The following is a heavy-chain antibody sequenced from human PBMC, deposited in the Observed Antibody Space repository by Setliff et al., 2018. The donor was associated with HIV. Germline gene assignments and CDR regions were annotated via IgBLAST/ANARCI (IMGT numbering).Heavy chain of an antibody. CDR1: GFSFSRYA. V-gene: IGHV3-7*03. J-gene: IGHJ4*02. CDR3: ARGTDYSGWFYDY. CDR2: IKQDGSET. D-gene: IGHD1-26*01. Sequence: PGGSLRLSCAASGFSFSRYAIHWVRQAPGKGLERVADIKQDGSETYYVDSVRGRFTISRDNAKSSLYLQMNSQRAEDTALYYCARGTDYSGWFYDYWGQGTQVTVSS.